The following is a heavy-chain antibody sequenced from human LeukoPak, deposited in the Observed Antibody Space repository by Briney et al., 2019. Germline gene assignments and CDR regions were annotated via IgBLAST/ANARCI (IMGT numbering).Heavy chain of an antibody. V-gene: IGHV4-59*01. CDR1: GGSIGSYY. J-gene: IGHJ3*02. CDR3: ARDSSWQGGEAFDI. D-gene: IGHD6-13*01. Sequence: SETLSLNCSVSGGSIGSYYWSWVRQPPGKGLEWIGFMYNSGSPTYNPSLKSRVTISIDTSNKDFSLNLNSVTAAVTAVYYCARDSSWQGGEAFDIWGQGTMVTVSS. CDR2: MYNSGSP.